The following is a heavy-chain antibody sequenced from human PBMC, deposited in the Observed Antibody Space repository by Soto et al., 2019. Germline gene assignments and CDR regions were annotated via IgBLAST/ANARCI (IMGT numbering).Heavy chain of an antibody. Sequence: PGESLKISCKGSGHSFTSYWIGWVRQMPGKGLEWMGIIYPGDSDTRYSPSFQGQVTISADKSISTAYLQWSSLKASDTAMYYCARRGEGYCSGGSCYHYWGQGTLVTVSS. CDR2: IYPGDSDT. D-gene: IGHD2-15*01. V-gene: IGHV5-51*01. J-gene: IGHJ4*01. CDR3: ARRGEGYCSGGSCYHY. CDR1: GHSFTSYW.